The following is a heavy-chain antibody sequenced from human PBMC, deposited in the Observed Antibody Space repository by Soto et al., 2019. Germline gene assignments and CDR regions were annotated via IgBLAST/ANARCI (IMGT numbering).Heavy chain of an antibody. D-gene: IGHD3-10*01. J-gene: IGHJ4*02. V-gene: IGHV4-31*03. CDR1: GGSISSGGYY. CDR2: IYYSGST. CDR3: ASIVSSAHGEFSD. Sequence: QVQLQESGPGLVKPSQTLSLTCTVSGGSISSGGYYWSWIRQHPGKGLEWIGYIYYSGSTYYNPCLKSRVTXSXDTXKNQCSLKLSSVTAADTAVYYCASIVSSAHGEFSDWGQGTLVTVSS.